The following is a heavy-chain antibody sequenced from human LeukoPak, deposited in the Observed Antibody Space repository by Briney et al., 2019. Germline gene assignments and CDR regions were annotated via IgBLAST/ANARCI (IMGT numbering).Heavy chain of an antibody. V-gene: IGHV1-69*13. CDR3: ARGRTGSTDFDY. D-gene: IGHD3/OR15-3a*01. Sequence: SVKVSCKASGGTFSRYAISWVRQAPGQGLEWMGGIIPIFGTANYAQKFQGRVTITADESTSTAYMELSSLRSEDTAVYYCARGRTGSTDFDYWGQGTLVTVSS. J-gene: IGHJ4*02. CDR2: IIPIFGTA. CDR1: GGTFSRYA.